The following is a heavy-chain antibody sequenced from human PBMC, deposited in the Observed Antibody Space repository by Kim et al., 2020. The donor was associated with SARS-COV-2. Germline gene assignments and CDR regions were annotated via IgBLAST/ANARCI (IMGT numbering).Heavy chain of an antibody. Sequence: SETLSLTCTVSGGSISSYYWSWIRQPPGKGLEWIGYIYYSGSTNYNPSLKSRVTISVDTSKNQFSLKLSSVTAADTAVYYCASLRISEGYWGQGTLVTVSS. D-gene: IGHD3-16*01. CDR3: ASLRISEGY. CDR1: GGSISSYY. CDR2: IYYSGST. V-gene: IGHV4-59*01. J-gene: IGHJ4*02.